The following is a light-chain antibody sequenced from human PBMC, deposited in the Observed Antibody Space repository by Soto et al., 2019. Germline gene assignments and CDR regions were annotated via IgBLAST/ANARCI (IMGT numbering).Light chain of an antibody. V-gene: IGKV3-15*01. J-gene: IGKJ1*01. Sequence: EIVMTQSPATLSVSPGERATLSCRASQSVSSNLAWYQQKPGQAPRLLIYDASTRATGIPARFSGSGSGTAFTLTISSLQSEDFAVYYCQHYNNWPRTFGQGTKVEIK. CDR3: QHYNNWPRT. CDR2: DAS. CDR1: QSVSSN.